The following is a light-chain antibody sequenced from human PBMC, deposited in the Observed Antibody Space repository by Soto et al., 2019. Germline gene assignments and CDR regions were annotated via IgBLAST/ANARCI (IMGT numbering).Light chain of an antibody. CDR2: DSS. V-gene: IGKV3-11*01. J-gene: IGKJ4*01. CDR3: QQRSVWPLT. CDR1: QGVRNN. Sequence: EIVLTQSPGTLSLSPGESATLSCRASQGVRNNLAWYQQRRGQAPRLLIYDSSNRATGIPARFSGSGSGTDFSLIISSLEPEDFAVYYCQQRSVWPLTFGGGTKVDI.